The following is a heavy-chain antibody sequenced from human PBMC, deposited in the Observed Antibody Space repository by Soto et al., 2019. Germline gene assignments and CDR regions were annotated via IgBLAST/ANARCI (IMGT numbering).Heavy chain of an antibody. CDR1: GFTFSIYA. Sequence: GSLRLSCAASGFTFSIYAMHWVRQAPGKGLEYVSSISINGGSTHYADSVKGRFTISRDNSKNTQYLQMSSLRADDTALYYCVKGEYYYDSSGYYPFDYWGQGTLVTVSS. D-gene: IGHD3-22*01. J-gene: IGHJ4*02. CDR3: VKGEYYYDSSGYYPFDY. CDR2: ISINGGST. V-gene: IGHV3-64D*06.